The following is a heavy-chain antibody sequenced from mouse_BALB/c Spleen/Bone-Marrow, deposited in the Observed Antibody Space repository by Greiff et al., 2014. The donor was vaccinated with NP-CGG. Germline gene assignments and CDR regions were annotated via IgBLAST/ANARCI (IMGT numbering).Heavy chain of an antibody. Sequence: QVQLQQSGPELVKPGVLVKISCKASGYTFTSYDINWVKQRPGQGLEGIGWIYPGDGSTKYNEKFKGKATLTADRCFSTTYMQLSSLTSENSAVYFCARSDDGYPYSFDSGGQGTTLTVSS. CDR2: IYPGDGST. CDR1: GYTFTSYD. V-gene: IGHV1S56*01. D-gene: IGHD2-3*01. J-gene: IGHJ2*01. CDR3: ARSDDGYPYSFDS.